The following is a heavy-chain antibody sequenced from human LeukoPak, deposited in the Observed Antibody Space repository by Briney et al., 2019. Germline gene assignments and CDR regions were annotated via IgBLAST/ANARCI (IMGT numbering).Heavy chain of an antibody. CDR2: INSDGIST. J-gene: IGHJ4*02. V-gene: IGHV3-74*01. CDR1: GFAFSNYW. Sequence: GGSLRLSCAASGFAFSNYWMHWVRQAPGKGLVWVSRINSDGISTGYADSVKGRFTVSRDNAKKTLYLQMNSLRAEDTAVYYCARDVGNFDYWGQGTLVTVSS. CDR3: ARDVGNFDY.